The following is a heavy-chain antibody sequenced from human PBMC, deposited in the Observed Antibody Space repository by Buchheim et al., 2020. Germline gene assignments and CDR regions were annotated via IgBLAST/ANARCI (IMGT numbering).Heavy chain of an antibody. CDR3: ARRSTRTVTTFDY. D-gene: IGHD4-11*01. V-gene: IGHV4-39*01. CDR1: GGSISSSSYY. Sequence: QLQLQESGPGLVKPSETLSLTCTVSGGSISSSSYYWGWIRQPPGKGLEWIGSIYYSGSTYYNPSLKSRVTISGDTSKNQFSLKLSSVTAADTAVYYCARRSTRTVTTFDYWGQGTL. CDR2: IYYSGST. J-gene: IGHJ4*02.